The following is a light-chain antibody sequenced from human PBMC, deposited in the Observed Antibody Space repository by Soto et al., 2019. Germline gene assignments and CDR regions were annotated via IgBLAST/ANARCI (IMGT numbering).Light chain of an antibody. J-gene: IGLJ3*02. Sequence: QSALTQPASVSVSPGQSITISCTGANSDVGTYNLVSWYQQYPGKAPKVVISEVTKRPSGVSNRFSGSKSGNMASLTISGLQAEDEADYYCRSYAGSGTWVFGGGTKLTVL. CDR1: NSDVGTYNL. CDR3: RSYAGSGTWV. CDR2: EVT. V-gene: IGLV2-23*02.